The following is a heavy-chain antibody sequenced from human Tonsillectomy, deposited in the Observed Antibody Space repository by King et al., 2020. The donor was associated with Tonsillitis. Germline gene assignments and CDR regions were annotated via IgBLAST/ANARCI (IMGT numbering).Heavy chain of an antibody. CDR3: ARSLDLSDYYFGLDV. CDR1: GGSISSYY. V-gene: IGHV4-59*01. Sequence: LQLQESGPGLVKPSETLSLTCSVSGGSISSYYWSWIRQTPGKGLEWIGYMYYRGSTNYSPSLESRVTMSVDTSKSQFSLKLSSVTVADTAVYYCARSLDLSDYYFGLDVWGQGTTVTVSS. D-gene: IGHD3/OR15-3a*01. J-gene: IGHJ6*02. CDR2: MYYRGST.